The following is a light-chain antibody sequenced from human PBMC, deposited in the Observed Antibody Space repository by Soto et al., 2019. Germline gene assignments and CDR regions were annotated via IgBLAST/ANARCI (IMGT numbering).Light chain of an antibody. V-gene: IGKV3-11*01. CDR3: QQRSTWPPT. J-gene: IGKJ3*01. Sequence: EFVLTQSPATLSLSPGERATLSCRASQGISNYLAWYQQKPGQAPRLLIYDASNRATGIPARFSGSGSGTDFPLTISSLEPEDSAVYYCQQRSTWPPTFGPGTKVD. CDR1: QGISNY. CDR2: DAS.